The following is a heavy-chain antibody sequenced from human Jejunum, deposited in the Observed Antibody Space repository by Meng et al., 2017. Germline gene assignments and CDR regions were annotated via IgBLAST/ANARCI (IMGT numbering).Heavy chain of an antibody. Sequence: PLQESGPGPGKLSRTLPHTSPVSGGSINSGDYYWNWMRQPPGKGLEWLSYIHSSGNTYYTPSLKTRLAMSLDTSKNQFSLRLTSVTAADTATYYCERNPVIPDARTFDFWGRGALVTVSS. CDR3: ERNPVIPDARTFDF. J-gene: IGHJ4*02. CDR2: IHSSGNT. D-gene: IGHD2-21*01. CDR1: GGSINSGDYY. V-gene: IGHV4-30-4*01.